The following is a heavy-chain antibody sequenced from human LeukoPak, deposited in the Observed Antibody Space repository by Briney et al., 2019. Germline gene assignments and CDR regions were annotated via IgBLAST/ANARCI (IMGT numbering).Heavy chain of an antibody. J-gene: IGHJ4*02. CDR1: GFTLSGSA. V-gene: IGHV3-73*01. CDR3: TRLAAAGTDY. D-gene: IGHD6-13*01. Sequence: PGGSLRLSCAASGFTLSGSAMHWVRQASGKGLEWVGRIRSKANSYATAYAASVKGRFTISRDDSKNTAYLQMNSLKTEDTAVYYCTRLAAAGTDYWGQGTLVTVSS. CDR2: IRSKANSYAT.